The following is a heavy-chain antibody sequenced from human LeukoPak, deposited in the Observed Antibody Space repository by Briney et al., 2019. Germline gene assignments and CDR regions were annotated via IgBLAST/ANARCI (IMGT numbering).Heavy chain of an antibody. J-gene: IGHJ4*02. CDR2: ISSSSSTI. D-gene: IGHD3-10*01. CDR1: GFTLSTYS. V-gene: IGHV3-48*02. CDR3: ARGVRYLDY. Sequence: GGSLRLSCAASGFTLSTYSMNWVREAPGKGLEWVSYISSSSSTIYYADSLKGRFTISRDNARKSLYLQMNSLRDEDTAVYYCARGVRYLDYWGQGTLVTVSS.